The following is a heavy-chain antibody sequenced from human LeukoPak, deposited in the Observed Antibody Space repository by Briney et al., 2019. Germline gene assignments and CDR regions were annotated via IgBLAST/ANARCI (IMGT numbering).Heavy chain of an antibody. CDR3: ARLVVGVAENWFDP. V-gene: IGHV4-30-2*01. J-gene: IGHJ5*02. CDR1: GGSISSGGYS. Sequence: SETLSPTCAVSGGSISSGGYSWSWIRQPPGKGLEWIGYIYHSGSTYYNPSLKSRVTISVDRSKNQFSLKLSSVTAADTAVYYCARLVVGVAENWFDPWGQGTLVTVSS. D-gene: IGHD2-15*01. CDR2: IYHSGST.